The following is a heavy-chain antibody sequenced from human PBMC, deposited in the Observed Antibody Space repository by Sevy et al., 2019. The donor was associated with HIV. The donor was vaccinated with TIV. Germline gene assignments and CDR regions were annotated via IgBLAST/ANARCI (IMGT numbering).Heavy chain of an antibody. Sequence: GESLKISCKGSGYTFSNFWIGLVRQMPGKGLEWMGVFYPGNSVTRHSPSFQGQVTMSADKSTITAYLQWISLKTSDTAIYYCARYPIVVVPAAEYYFDYWGQGTLVTVSS. CDR2: FYPGNSVT. CDR1: GYTFSNFW. D-gene: IGHD2-2*01. CDR3: ARYPIVVVPAAEYYFDY. J-gene: IGHJ4*02. V-gene: IGHV5-51*01.